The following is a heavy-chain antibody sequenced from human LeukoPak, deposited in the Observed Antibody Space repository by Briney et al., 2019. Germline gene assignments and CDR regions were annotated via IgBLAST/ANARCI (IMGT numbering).Heavy chain of an antibody. J-gene: IGHJ4*02. CDR3: ARRPAPGYDYAYPFDS. CDR2: IYPGSAAT. D-gene: IGHD3-16*01. V-gene: IGHV5-51*01. Sequence: GESLKISCRGAGDSFTNYWISWWLQMPGKGLEWRVGIYPGSAATKYRPSFEGQVTISADKSSSTAYLQWGSPPASHPAIYYRARRPAPGYDYAYPFDSWGPGDLVPVSS. CDR1: GDSFTNYW.